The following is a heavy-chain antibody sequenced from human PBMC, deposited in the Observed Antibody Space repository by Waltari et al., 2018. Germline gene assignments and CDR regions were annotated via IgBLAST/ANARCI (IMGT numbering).Heavy chain of an antibody. CDR1: GFSISDYG. D-gene: IGHD3-10*01. Sequence: EVQVVESGGGLIQPGGSLRLSCAASGFSISDYGVRWVRQAPGKGLEWVSRIRASGGNVAYTDSVMGRFTISRDTSQNTVYLQMIGLRVEDTAVYYCTRSISQGVTASDYWGQGTLVTVSS. CDR3: TRSISQGVTASDY. V-gene: IGHV3-23*04. CDR2: IRASGGNV. J-gene: IGHJ4*02.